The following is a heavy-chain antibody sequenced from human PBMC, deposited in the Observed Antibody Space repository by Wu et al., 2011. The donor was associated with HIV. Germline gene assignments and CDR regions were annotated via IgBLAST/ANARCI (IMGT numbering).Heavy chain of an antibody. CDR3: ARRPPIATAGTPFDY. J-gene: IGHJ4*03. CDR1: GGTFSSYG. D-gene: IGHD6-25*01. V-gene: IGHV1-69*18. CDR2: IIPVFGTS. Sequence: QVQLVQSGAEVQKPGSSVKVSCKASGGTFSSYGISWVRQAPGQGLEWMGRIIPVFGTSITAQSFQGRVTITADEVTNTAYMELSSLRSEDTAVYYCARRPPIATAGTPFDYLGQGTLVTVSS.